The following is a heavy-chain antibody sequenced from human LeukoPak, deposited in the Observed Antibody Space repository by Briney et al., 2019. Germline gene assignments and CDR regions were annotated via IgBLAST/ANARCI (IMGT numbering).Heavy chain of an antibody. CDR1: GDSISGSNYH. CDR2: VRHTGRA. Sequence: SETLSLTCTVSGDSISGSNYHWGWIRQPPGKGLEWLGTVRHTGRAFYNPSLRGRTTVSVDTSKNEFSLKLTSVTAADTAVYYCAREPDAWGQGILVIVSS. J-gene: IGHJ5*02. V-gene: IGHV4-39*07. CDR3: AREPDA.